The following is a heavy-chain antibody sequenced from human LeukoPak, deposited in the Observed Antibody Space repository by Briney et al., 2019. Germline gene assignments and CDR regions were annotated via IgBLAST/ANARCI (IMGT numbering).Heavy chain of an antibody. Sequence: SETLSLTCTVSGGSISSYYWSWIRQPPGKGLEWIGYIYYSGSTNYNPSLKSRVTISVDTSKNQFSLKLSSVTAADTAVYYCARQRYCSGGSCYPPNYYYYGMDVWGQGTTVTVSS. CDR1: GGSISSYY. J-gene: IGHJ6*02. CDR3: ARQRYCSGGSCYPPNYYYYGMDV. CDR2: IYYSGST. D-gene: IGHD2-15*01. V-gene: IGHV4-59*08.